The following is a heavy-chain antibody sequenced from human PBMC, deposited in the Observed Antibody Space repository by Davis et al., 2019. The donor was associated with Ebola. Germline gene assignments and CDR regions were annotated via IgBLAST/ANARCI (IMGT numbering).Heavy chain of an antibody. D-gene: IGHD5-12*01. CDR2: INAGNGNT. V-gene: IGHV1-3*01. Sequence: ASVKVSCKASGYTFTSYGISWVRQAPGQRLEWMGRINAGNGNTKYSQKFQGRVTFTRDTSASTAYMELSSLRSEDTAVYYCARVGGYDLLFDPWGQGTLVTVSS. J-gene: IGHJ5*02. CDR3: ARVGGYDLLFDP. CDR1: GYTFTSYG.